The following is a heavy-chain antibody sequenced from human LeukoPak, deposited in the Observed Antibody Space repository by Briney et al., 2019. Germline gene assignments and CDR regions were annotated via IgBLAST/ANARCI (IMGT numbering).Heavy chain of an antibody. CDR1: GGSNSSGGYY. Sequence: SQTLSLTCTVSGGSNSSGGYYWSWIRQHPGKGLEWIGYIYYSGSTYYNPSLKSRVTISVDTSKNQFSLKLSSVTAADTAVYYCARVVVVPGTNWFDPWGQGTLVTVSS. J-gene: IGHJ5*02. D-gene: IGHD2-2*01. CDR2: IYYSGST. CDR3: ARVVVVPGTNWFDP. V-gene: IGHV4-31*03.